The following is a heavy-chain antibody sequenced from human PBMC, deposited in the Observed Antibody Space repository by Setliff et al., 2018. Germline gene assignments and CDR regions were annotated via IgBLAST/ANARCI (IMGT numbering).Heavy chain of an antibody. V-gene: IGHV5-51*01. CDR1: GYTFTNYW. D-gene: IGHD7-27*01. J-gene: IGHJ4*02. Sequence: GESLKISCKGSGYTFTNYWIGWVRQMPGKGLEWMGIIYPGDSDTRYSPSFQGQVTISADKSISTAYLQWSSLKASDTAIYYCARVGIKGGYYFDYWGQGTLVTVSS. CDR3: ARVGIKGGYYFDY. CDR2: IYPGDSDT.